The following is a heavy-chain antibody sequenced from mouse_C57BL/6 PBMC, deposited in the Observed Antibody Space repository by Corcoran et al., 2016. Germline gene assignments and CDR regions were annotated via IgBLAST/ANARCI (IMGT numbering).Heavy chain of an antibody. V-gene: IGHV1-76*01. CDR3: ARSGTKEGYYAMDY. Sequence: QVQLKQSGAELVRPGASVKLSGTASGYTFTDYYINWEKQRPGQGLEWLARIYPGSGNTYYNEKFKGKATLTAEKSSSTAYMQLSSLTSTDSAVYFCARSGTKEGYYAMDYWGQGTSVTVSS. CDR2: IYPGSGNT. CDR1: GYTFTDYY. J-gene: IGHJ4*01. D-gene: IGHD3-1*01.